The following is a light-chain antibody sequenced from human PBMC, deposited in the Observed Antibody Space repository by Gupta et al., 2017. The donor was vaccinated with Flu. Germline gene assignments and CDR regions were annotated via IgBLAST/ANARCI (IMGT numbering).Light chain of an antibody. CDR2: EDS. Sequence: SYALTQTPSVSVFPGQTARITCSGDALPKKYAYWYRQKSGQAPVLVIFEDSKRPSGIPDRFSGTSSGTMATLTISGAQVEDEADYYCDSTDSSGNHGVFGGGTKLTVL. V-gene: IGLV3-10*01. CDR1: ALPKKY. CDR3: DSTDSSGNHGV. J-gene: IGLJ3*02.